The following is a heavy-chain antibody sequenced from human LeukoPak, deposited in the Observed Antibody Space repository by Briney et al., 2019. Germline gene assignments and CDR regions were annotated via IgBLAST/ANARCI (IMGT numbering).Heavy chain of an antibody. J-gene: IGHJ4*02. CDR3: ARGGGSYSGSYSRAFDY. CDR1: GGSISSYY. D-gene: IGHD1-26*01. V-gene: IGHV4-59*01. Sequence: SETLSLTCTVSGGSISSYYWGWIRQPPGKGLEWIGYIYYSGSTNYNPSLKSRVTISVDTSKNQFSLKLSSVTTADTAVYYCARGGGSYSGSYSRAFDYWGQGTLVTASS. CDR2: IYYSGST.